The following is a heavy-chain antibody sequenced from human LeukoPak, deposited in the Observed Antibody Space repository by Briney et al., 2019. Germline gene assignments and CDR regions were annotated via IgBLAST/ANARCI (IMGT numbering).Heavy chain of an antibody. CDR2: MSPNSGST. CDR3: ARRSGTAMTTTFDY. Sequence: ASVKVCCKASGYTFTTYDINWVRQATGQGLEWMGWMSPNSGSTGYAQKFQGRVTMTRNTSITTAYMELSSLRSEDTAVYYCARRSGTAMTTTFDYWGQGTLVTVSS. V-gene: IGHV1-8*01. D-gene: IGHD4-17*01. J-gene: IGHJ4*02. CDR1: GYTFTTYD.